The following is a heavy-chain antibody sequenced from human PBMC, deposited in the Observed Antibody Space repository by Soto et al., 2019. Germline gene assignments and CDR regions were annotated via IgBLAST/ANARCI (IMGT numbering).Heavy chain of an antibody. CDR2: IYYSGST. J-gene: IGHJ5*02. Sequence: SETLSLTCTVSGGSISSGGYYWSWIRQHPGKGLEWIGYIYYSGSTYYNPSLKSRVTISVDTSKNQFSLKLSSVTAADTAVYYCATLERRYYDFWSGYGQDNWFDPWGQGTLVTVSS. V-gene: IGHV4-31*03. CDR3: ATLERRYYDFWSGYGQDNWFDP. D-gene: IGHD3-3*01. CDR1: GGSISSGGYY.